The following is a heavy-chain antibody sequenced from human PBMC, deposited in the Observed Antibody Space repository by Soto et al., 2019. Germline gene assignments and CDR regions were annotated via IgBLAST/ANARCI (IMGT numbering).Heavy chain of an antibody. D-gene: IGHD6-6*01. V-gene: IGHV1-2*04. CDR1: GYTFTGYY. J-gene: IGHJ5*02. CDR3: ARYFASIAARPNWFDP. CDR2: INPNSGGT. Sequence: ASVKVSCKASGYTFTGYYMHWVRQAPGQGLEWMGWINPNSGGTNYAQKFQGWVTMTRDTSISTAYMELSRLRSDDTAVYYCARYFASIAARPNWFDPWGQGTLVTVSS.